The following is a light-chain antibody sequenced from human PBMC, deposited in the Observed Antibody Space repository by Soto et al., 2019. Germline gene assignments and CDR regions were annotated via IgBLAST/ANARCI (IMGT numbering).Light chain of an antibody. CDR2: GAS. Sequence: EILMTHSASTLSVSPGERSTVSCRASQSVSINLAWYQQKPGQAPRLLIYGASTRATGIQARFSGSGSGTEFPLTITSMQSEDFEVHYCQKYHKWPLKFGHGNQVDIK. V-gene: IGKV3-15*01. J-gene: IGKJ1*01. CDR3: QKYHKWPLK. CDR1: QSVSIN.